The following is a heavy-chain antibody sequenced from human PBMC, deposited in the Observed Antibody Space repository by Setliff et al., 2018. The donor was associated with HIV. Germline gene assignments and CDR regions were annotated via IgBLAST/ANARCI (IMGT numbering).Heavy chain of an antibody. J-gene: IGHJ4*02. CDR2: ISTSGTT. D-gene: IGHD3-16*01. Sequence: SETLSLTCTVSGDSITSGTYYWSWIRQPAGMRLEWIGHISTSGTTNYNPSLKSRVTISVDTSKNQVSLKLSSVTAADTAAYFCARVSTDYVWGSFLSSGPYYFDFWGQGALVTVSS. CDR1: GDSITSGTYY. V-gene: IGHV4-61*09. CDR3: ARVSTDYVWGSFLSSGPYYFDF.